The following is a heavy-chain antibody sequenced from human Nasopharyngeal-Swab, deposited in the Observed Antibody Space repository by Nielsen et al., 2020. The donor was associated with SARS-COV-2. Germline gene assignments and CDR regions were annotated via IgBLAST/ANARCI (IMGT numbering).Heavy chain of an antibody. J-gene: IGHJ6*03. Sequence: AGSLTLSCVVSGVTFTSYAMTWVRQPPGKGLEWVSVVGVSGGGTDYVDPVKGRFTISRDNAKNTVYLQMNGLRAEDTAIYYCAPDNDGSTWYLRNYIVAWGKGITVTVSS. CDR2: VGVSGGGT. CDR1: GVTFTSYA. V-gene: IGHV3-23*01. D-gene: IGHD6-13*01. CDR3: APDNDGSTWYLRNYIVA.